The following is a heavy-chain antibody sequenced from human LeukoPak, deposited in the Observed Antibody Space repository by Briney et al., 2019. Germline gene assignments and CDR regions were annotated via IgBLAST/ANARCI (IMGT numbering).Heavy chain of an antibody. Sequence: PSETLSLTCTVSGGSISSYYRSWIRQPAGRGLEWIGRIYTSGSTNYNPSLKSRVTMSVDTSKNQFSLKLSSVTAADTAVYYCARSPWTVGAFDIWGQGTMVTVSS. V-gene: IGHV4-4*07. J-gene: IGHJ3*02. CDR3: ARSPWTVGAFDI. D-gene: IGHD1-1*01. CDR2: IYTSGST. CDR1: GGSISSYY.